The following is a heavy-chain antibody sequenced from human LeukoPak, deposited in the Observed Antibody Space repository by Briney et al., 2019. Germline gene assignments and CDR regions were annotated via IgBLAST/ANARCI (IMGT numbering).Heavy chain of an antibody. D-gene: IGHD3-16*01. J-gene: IGHJ4*02. V-gene: IGHV4-31*03. CDR3: ARGDYGLFDY. Sequence: PSETLSLTCTVTGGSISSGGYYWSWIRQHPGKGLEWIGYIYYSGSTYYNPSLKSRVTISVDTSKNQFSLKLSSVTAADTAVYYCARGDYGLFDYWGQGTLVTVSS. CDR2: IYYSGST. CDR1: GGSISSGGYY.